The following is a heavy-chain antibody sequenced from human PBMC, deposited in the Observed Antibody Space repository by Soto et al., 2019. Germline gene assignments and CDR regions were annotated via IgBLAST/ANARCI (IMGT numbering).Heavy chain of an antibody. V-gene: IGHV1-18*01. D-gene: IGHD1-1*01. CDR2: ISAHNGNT. Sequence: QVHLVQSGAEVKKPGASVKVSCKASGYTFTSYGITWVRQAPGQGLEWMGWISAHNGNTDYAQKLQGRVIVTRDTSTSTAYRERRSLISDDTAVYYCARGRYGDYWGQGALVTVSS. CDR3: ARGRYGDY. J-gene: IGHJ4*02. CDR1: GYTFTSYG.